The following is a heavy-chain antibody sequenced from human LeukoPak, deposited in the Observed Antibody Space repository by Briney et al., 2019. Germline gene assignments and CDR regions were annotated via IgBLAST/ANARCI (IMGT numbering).Heavy chain of an antibody. Sequence: GSLRPSCAASGFTFSSYAMHWVRQAPGKGLEWVAVISYDGSNKYYADSVKGRFTISRDNSKNTLYLQMNSLRAEDTAVYYCARQDSGSPPGDYWGQGTLVTVSS. J-gene: IGHJ4*02. CDR1: GFTFSSYA. D-gene: IGHD1-26*01. CDR3: ARQDSGSPPGDY. V-gene: IGHV3-30*04. CDR2: ISYDGSNK.